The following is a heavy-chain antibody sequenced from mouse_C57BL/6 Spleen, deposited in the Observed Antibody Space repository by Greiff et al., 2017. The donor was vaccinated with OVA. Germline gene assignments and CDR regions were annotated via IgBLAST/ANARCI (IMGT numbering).Heavy chain of an antibody. CDR3: ARSDSYFDY. CDR1: GYTFTSYW. J-gene: IGHJ2*01. CDR2: IDPSDSET. V-gene: IGHV1-52*01. Sequence: QVQLQQSGAELVRPGSSVKLSCKASGYTFTSYWMHWVKQRPIQGLEWIGNIDPSDSETHYNQKFKDKATLTVDTSSSTAYMQLSSLTSEDSAVYFCARSDSYFDYWGQGTTLTVSS.